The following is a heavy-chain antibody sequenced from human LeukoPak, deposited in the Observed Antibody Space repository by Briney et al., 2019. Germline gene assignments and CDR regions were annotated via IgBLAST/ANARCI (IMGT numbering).Heavy chain of an antibody. CDR2: IIPILGIA. V-gene: IGHV1-69*04. CDR3: ARGSGSYYYFDY. Sequence: GASVKVSCKASGGTFSSYAISWVRQAPGQGLEWMGRIIPILGIANYAQKFQGRVTITADKSTSTAYMELSSLRSEDTAVYYCARGSGSYYYFDYWGQGTLVTVSS. J-gene: IGHJ4*02. CDR1: GGTFSSYA. D-gene: IGHD1-26*01.